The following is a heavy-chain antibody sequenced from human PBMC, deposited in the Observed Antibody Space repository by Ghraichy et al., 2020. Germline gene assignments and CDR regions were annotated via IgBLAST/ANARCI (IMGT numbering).Heavy chain of an antibody. Sequence: GGSLRLSCAASGFTFSSYWMSWVRQAPGKGLEWVANIKQAGSEKYYVDSVKGRFTISRDNATNSLYLQMNSLRAEDTAVYYCARAGSSGWYDYYGMDVWGQGTTVTVSS. CDR3: ARAGSSGWYDYYGMDV. CDR2: IKQAGSEK. V-gene: IGHV3-7*01. J-gene: IGHJ6*02. CDR1: GFTFSSYW. D-gene: IGHD6-19*01.